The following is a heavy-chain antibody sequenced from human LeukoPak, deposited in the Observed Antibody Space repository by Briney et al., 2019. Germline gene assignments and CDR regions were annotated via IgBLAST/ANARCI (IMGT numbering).Heavy chain of an antibody. CDR2: LYRGDST. CDR3: AREVVSIPSYFDS. J-gene: IGHJ4*02. CDR1: GFSVSSSY. Sequence: GGSLRLSCAASGFSVSSSYMYWVRQAPGKGLEWVSFLYRGDSTYYAESVRGRFTISRDNSKNTLYLLMNSLIPEDTAVYYCAREVVSIPSYFDSWGQGTLVTVSS. V-gene: IGHV3-53*01. D-gene: IGHD2-21*01.